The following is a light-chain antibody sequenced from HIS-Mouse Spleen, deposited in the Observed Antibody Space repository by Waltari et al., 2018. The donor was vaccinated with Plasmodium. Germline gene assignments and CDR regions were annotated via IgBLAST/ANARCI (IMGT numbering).Light chain of an antibody. CDR1: VLAKNY. V-gene: IGLV3-27*01. J-gene: IGLJ3*02. Sequence: SYELTQQSSVSVSPGQTARITCSGDVLAKNYARWFQQKPGQAPVLVIYKDSERPSGIPERFAGPSSGTTVTLTISGAQVEDEADYYCYSAADNNLVFGGGTKLTVL. CDR2: KDS. CDR3: YSAADNNLV.